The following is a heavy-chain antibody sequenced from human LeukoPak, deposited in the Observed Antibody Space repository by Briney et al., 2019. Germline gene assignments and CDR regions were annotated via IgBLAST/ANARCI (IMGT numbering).Heavy chain of an antibody. J-gene: IGHJ4*02. CDR2: TYYRSKWYN. Sequence: SQTLSLTCVISGDSVSTNSAAWNWIRQSPSRGLEWLGRTYYRSKWYNDYAVSVKSRIAINPDTSKNQFSLQLNSVTPEDTAVYYCARDKGGSGYDHLDSWGQGTLVTVSS. CDR3: ARDKGGSGYDHLDS. CDR1: GDSVSTNSAA. V-gene: IGHV6-1*01. D-gene: IGHD5-12*01.